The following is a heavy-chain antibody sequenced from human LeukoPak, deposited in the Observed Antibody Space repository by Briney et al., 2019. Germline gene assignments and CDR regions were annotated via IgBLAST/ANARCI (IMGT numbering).Heavy chain of an antibody. CDR2: INHDGLVT. CDR1: GFTFNNYG. J-gene: IGHJ5*02. D-gene: IGHD6-19*01. Sequence: PGGSLRLSCAASGFTFNNYGMIWVRQAPGKGLERVSCINHDGLVTNYADSVKGRFTISRDNADNTLFLQMNSVRDEDTAVFYCETKQRLAPPPAPWGEGPPVSPSS. CDR3: ETKQRLAPPPAP. V-gene: IGHV3-74*01.